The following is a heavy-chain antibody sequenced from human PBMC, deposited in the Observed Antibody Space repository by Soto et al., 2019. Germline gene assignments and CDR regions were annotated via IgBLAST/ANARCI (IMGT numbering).Heavy chain of an antibody. CDR1: LFTFSSYS. D-gene: IGHD6-6*01. CDR2: ISSSSSYI. V-gene: IGHV3-21*01. CDR3: AREGTVAYSSSPKYYYGMDV. J-gene: IGHJ6*02. Sequence: GGSLRLSCAASLFTFSSYSMNWVRQAPGKGLEWVSSISSSSSYIYYADSVKGRFTISRDNAKNSLYLQMNSLRAEDTAVYYCAREGTVAYSSSPKYYYGMDVWGQGTTVTVSS.